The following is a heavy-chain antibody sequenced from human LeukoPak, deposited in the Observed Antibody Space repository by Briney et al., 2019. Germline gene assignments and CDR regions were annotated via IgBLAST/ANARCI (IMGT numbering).Heavy chain of an antibody. V-gene: IGHV3-23*01. CDR1: GFTFSSYA. CDR3: AKVGDDSSGYYYGY. CDR2: ISGSGGST. D-gene: IGHD3-22*01. J-gene: IGHJ4*02. Sequence: HPGGSLRLSCAASGFTFSSYAMSWVRQAPGKGLEWVSAISGSGGSTYYADSVKGRFTISRDNSKNTLYLQMNSLRAEDTAVYYCAKVGDDSSGYYYGYWGQGTLVTVSS.